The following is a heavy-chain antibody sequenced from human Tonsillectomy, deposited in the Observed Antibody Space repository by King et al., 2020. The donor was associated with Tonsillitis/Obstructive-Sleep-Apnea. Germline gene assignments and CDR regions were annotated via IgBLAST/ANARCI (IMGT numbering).Heavy chain of an antibody. Sequence: VQLVEAGGGLVQPGGSLRLSCAASGFTFTSYWMSWVRQAPGKGLEWVANIHQDVREKYYVNSVKGRFTISRDKAKDSLYLQMNSLRAEDTAVYYCVRDRDKGDYVDFWGQGILVTVSS. CDR2: IHQDVREK. D-gene: IGHD4/OR15-4a*01. CDR1: GFTFTSYW. V-gene: IGHV3-7*04. J-gene: IGHJ4*02. CDR3: VRDRDKGDYVDF.